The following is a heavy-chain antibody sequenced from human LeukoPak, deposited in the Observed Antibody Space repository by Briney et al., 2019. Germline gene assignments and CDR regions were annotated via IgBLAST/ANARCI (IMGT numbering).Heavy chain of an antibody. D-gene: IGHD3-10*01. J-gene: IGHJ5*02. V-gene: IGHV3-23*01. CDR2: ISGSGGST. CDR1: GFTFSSYA. CDR3: AKNWAVLWESNWFDP. Sequence: EPGGSLRLSCAASGFTFSSYAMSWVRQAPGKGLEWVSAISGSGGSTYYADSVKGRFTISRDNSKNTLYLQMNGLRAEDTAVYYCAKNWAVLWESNWFDPWGQGTLVTVSS.